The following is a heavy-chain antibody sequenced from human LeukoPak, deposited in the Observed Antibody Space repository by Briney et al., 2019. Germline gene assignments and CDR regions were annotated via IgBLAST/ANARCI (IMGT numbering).Heavy chain of an antibody. J-gene: IGHJ5*02. D-gene: IGHD3-10*01. Sequence: GGSLRLSCAASGFTFSSYAMSWVRQAPGKGLEWVANIKQDGSEKYYVDSVKGRFTISRDNAKNSLYLQMNSLRVEDTALYYCVNSGFDPWGQGTLVTVSS. CDR2: IKQDGSEK. CDR3: VNSGFDP. V-gene: IGHV3-7*01. CDR1: GFTFSSYA.